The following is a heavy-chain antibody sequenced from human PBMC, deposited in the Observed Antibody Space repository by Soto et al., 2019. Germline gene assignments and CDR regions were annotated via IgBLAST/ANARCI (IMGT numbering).Heavy chain of an antibody. Sequence: SQTLSLTCAISGDSVSSNSVGWSWIRQSPSRGLEWLGRTYYRSKWYNEYAVSVESRITINPDTSKNQFSLHLNSVTPEDTAVYYCARLYSSGWVFDYWGQGTLVTGSS. CDR1: GDSVSSNSVG. CDR2: TYYRSKWYN. J-gene: IGHJ4*02. D-gene: IGHD6-19*01. CDR3: ARLYSSGWVFDY. V-gene: IGHV6-1*01.